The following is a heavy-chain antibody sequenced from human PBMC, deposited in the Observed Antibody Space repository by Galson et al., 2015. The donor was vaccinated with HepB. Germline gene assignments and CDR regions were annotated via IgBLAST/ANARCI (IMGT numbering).Heavy chain of an antibody. CDR1: GYSFSSYW. CDR2: IDPSDSRT. V-gene: IGHV5-10-1*01. Sequence: QSGAEVKKPGESLTISCKTSGYSFSSYWVAWVRQTPGKGLEWMGRIDPSDSRTNYSPSFQGHVTMSVDRSISTAYLQWSSLRASDTAIYYCAKQGGPAFTSSWNPFDSWGQGTPVAVSS. CDR3: AKQGGPAFTSSWNPFDS. D-gene: IGHD6-13*01. J-gene: IGHJ4*02.